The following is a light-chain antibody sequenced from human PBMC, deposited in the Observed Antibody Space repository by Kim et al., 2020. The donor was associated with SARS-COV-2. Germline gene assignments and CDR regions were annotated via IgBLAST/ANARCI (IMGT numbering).Light chain of an antibody. CDR3: VQQSGHPRT. CDR1: QAIRND. Sequence: DIQMTQSPSSLSASVGDRVTITFRASQAIRNDLGWYQQTPGKAPKCLIYGASILQSGVPSRFSGSGSGTEFTLTISSLQPEDFATYFCVQQSGHPRTYGQGTKVDI. J-gene: IGKJ1*01. CDR2: GAS. V-gene: IGKV1-17*01.